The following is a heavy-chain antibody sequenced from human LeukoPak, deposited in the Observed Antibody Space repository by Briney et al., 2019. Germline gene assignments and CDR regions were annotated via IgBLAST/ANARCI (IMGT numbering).Heavy chain of an antibody. CDR2: INPNSGGT. J-gene: IGHJ6*04. CDR3: AREWDLHYYGSGSYYRRPPRVPMDV. Sequence: GASVKVSCKASGYTFTGYCMHWVRQAPGQGLEWMGWINPNSGGTNYAQKFQGRVTMTRDTSISTAYMELSRLRSDDTAVYYCAREWDLHYYGSGSYYRRPPRVPMDVWGKGTTVTVSS. D-gene: IGHD3-10*01. CDR1: GYTFTGYC. V-gene: IGHV1-2*02.